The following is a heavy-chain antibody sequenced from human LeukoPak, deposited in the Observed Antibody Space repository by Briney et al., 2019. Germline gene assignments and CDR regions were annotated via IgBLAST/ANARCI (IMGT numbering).Heavy chain of an antibody. Sequence: SVTVSCKASGYTFASYAISWVRQAPGQGLEWMGGISRIFGTANYAQKFQGRVTITADESTSTAYMELSSLRSEDTAVYYCARDPDIVATISHYGMDVWGQGTTVTVSS. CDR2: ISRIFGTA. J-gene: IGHJ6*02. D-gene: IGHD5-12*01. V-gene: IGHV1-69*13. CDR3: ARDPDIVATISHYGMDV. CDR1: GYTFASYA.